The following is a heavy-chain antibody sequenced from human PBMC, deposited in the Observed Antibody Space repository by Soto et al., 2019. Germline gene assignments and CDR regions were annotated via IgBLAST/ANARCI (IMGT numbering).Heavy chain of an antibody. V-gene: IGHV4-30-4*01. D-gene: IGHD3-3*01. CDR2: IYYSGST. CDR1: GGSISSGDYY. J-gene: IGHJ5*02. Sequence: SETLSLTCTVSGGSISSGDYYWSWIRQPPGKGLEWIGYIYYSGSTYYNPSLKSRVTISVDTSKNQFSLKLSSVTAADTAVYYCARVSATIFGVVIYGNWFDPWGQATLVTVSS. CDR3: ARVSATIFGVVIYGNWFDP.